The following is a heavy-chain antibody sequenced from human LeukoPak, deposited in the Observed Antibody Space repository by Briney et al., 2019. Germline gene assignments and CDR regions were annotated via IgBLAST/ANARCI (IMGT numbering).Heavy chain of an antibody. Sequence: SETLSLTCTVSGGSISSYYWSWIRQPAGKGLEWIGRIYTSGSNNYNPSLKSRVTMSVDTSKNQFSLKLSSVTAADTAVYYCARIVVVPAASYYYYYYYMDVWGKGTTVTVSS. D-gene: IGHD2-2*01. J-gene: IGHJ6*03. V-gene: IGHV4-4*07. CDR1: GGSISSYY. CDR2: IYTSGSN. CDR3: ARIVVVPAASYYYYYYYMDV.